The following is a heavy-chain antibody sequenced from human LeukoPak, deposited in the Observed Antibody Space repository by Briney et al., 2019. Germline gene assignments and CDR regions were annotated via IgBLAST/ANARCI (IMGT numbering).Heavy chain of an antibody. Sequence: SETLSLTCTVSRGSISSYYWTWMLQPAGKGLEWIGRIYTSGSTDYNPSLKSRVTMSVDTSKNQFPLKLTSVTAADTAVYYCARYSGYDSFDYWGQGTLVTVSS. CDR3: ARYSGYDSFDY. D-gene: IGHD5-12*01. CDR1: RGSISSYY. J-gene: IGHJ4*02. CDR2: IYTSGST. V-gene: IGHV4-4*07.